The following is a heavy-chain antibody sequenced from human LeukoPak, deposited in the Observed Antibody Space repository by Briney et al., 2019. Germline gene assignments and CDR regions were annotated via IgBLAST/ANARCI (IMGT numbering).Heavy chain of an antibody. J-gene: IGHJ5*02. CDR2: TYTSGST. Sequence: KPSETLSLTCTVSGDSISRYCWSWVRQPPGKGLEWIGYTYTSGSTDYNPSFKSRVTVSVDTSKNQLSMDLRFLTAADTAVYYCATSYDVKTAPYDLWGQGTLVTVSS. D-gene: IGHD3-10*02. CDR1: GDSISRYC. V-gene: IGHV4-4*09. CDR3: ATSYDVKTAPYDL.